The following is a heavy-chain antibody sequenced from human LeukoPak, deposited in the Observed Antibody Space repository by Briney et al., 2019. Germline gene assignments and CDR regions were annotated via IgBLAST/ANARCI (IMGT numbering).Heavy chain of an antibody. V-gene: IGHV3-15*01. CDR3: TLYYYDSSGYLD. D-gene: IGHD3-22*01. CDR2: IKSKTDGGTT. CDR1: GFTLSNAW. Sequence: GGSLTLSCAASGFTLSNAWMSWVRQAPGKGLEWVGRIKSKTDGGTTDYAAPVKGRFTISRDDSKNTLYLQMNSLKTEDTAVYYCTLYYYDSSGYLDWGQGTLVTVSS. J-gene: IGHJ4*02.